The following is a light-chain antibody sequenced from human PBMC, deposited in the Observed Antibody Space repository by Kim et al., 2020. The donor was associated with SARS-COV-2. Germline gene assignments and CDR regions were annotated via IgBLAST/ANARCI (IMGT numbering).Light chain of an antibody. Sequence: QAGLTQPPSVSKGLRQTATLTCTGNSNNVGYQGAAWLQQHQGHPPKLLSSRNNNRPSGISERLSASRSGNTASLTITGLQPEDEADYYCSAWDNSLNVWVFGGGTKLTV. CDR3: SAWDNSLNVWV. V-gene: IGLV10-54*01. CDR2: RNN. J-gene: IGLJ3*02. CDR1: SNNVGYQG.